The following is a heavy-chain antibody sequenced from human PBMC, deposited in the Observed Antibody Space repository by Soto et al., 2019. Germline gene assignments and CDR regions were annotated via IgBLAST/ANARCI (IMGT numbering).Heavy chain of an antibody. CDR2: IYYSGTT. J-gene: IGHJ3*02. Sequence: QVQLRESGPGLVKPSETLSLTCTVSSGSIGTYFWSWIRQPPGKGLEWIGYIYYSGTTNYNPSLKSRVTIFLDTSKNQFPLRLSSVTAADTAVYYCARGRGGTYDAFDIWGQGTLVTVSS. V-gene: IGHV4-59*01. D-gene: IGHD1-26*01. CDR1: SGSIGTYF. CDR3: ARGRGGTYDAFDI.